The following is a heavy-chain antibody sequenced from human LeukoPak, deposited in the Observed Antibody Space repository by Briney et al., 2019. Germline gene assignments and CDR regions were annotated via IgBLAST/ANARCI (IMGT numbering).Heavy chain of an antibody. CDR2: IYTSGST. CDR1: GGSISSYY. J-gene: IGHJ6*03. V-gene: IGHV4-4*08. D-gene: IGHD3-16*02. CDR3: ARVVVAKPYYYYMDV. Sequence: SETLSLTCTVSGGSISSYYWSWIRQPPGKGLEWIGRIYTSGSTNYNPSLKSRVTISVDTSKSQFSLKLSSVTAADTAVYYCARVVVAKPYYYYMDVWGKGTTVTVSS.